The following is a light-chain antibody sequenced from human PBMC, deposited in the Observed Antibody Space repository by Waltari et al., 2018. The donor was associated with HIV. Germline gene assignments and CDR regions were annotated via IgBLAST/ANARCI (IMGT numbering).Light chain of an antibody. CDR1: GLAKRY. Sequence: SYELTQPSSVSVSPGQTARITCSGDGLAKRYVRWFQQKPGQAPVLVIYKDIERPSGIPEWFSGSSSGTTVTLTISGAQVEDEADYYCQSYDSSLTGAVFGTGTTVNVL. CDR3: QSYDSSLTGAV. V-gene: IGLV3-27*01. J-gene: IGLJ1*01. CDR2: KDI.